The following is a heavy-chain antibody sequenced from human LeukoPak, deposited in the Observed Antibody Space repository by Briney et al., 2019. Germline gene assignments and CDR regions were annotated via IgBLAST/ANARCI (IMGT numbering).Heavy chain of an antibody. CDR1: GYTFSDYF. CDR3: ARDLSTTSNWELDY. Sequence: ASVKVSCKASGYTFSDYFIHWVRQAPGQGLEWMERINPNSGGTEYAQNFQGRVTMTRDTSISASYMELNRLTSDDTAVYYCARDLSTTSNWELDYWGQGTLVTVSS. J-gene: IGHJ4*02. D-gene: IGHD7-27*01. CDR2: INPNSGGT. V-gene: IGHV1-2*06.